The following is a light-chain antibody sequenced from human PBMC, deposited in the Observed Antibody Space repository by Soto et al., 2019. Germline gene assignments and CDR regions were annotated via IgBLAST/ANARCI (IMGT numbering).Light chain of an antibody. J-gene: IGKJ4*01. CDR2: GAS. CDR3: QQRSNWPPLLT. Sequence: EIVLTQSLGTLSLSPGERATLSCRASQTVSSSFLAWYQQKPGQAPRLLIFGASSRATGIPDRFSGSGSGTDFTLTISRLEPEDFAVYYCQQRSNWPPLLTFGGGTKVEIK. V-gene: IGKV3D-20*02. CDR1: QTVSSSF.